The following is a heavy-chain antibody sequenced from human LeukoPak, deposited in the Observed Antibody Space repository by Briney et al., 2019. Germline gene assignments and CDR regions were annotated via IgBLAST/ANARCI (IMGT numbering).Heavy chain of an antibody. CDR2: IRPDGSEA. Sequence: GGSLRLSCAASGFTFSSYWMTWVRQAPGKGLEWVAHIRPDGSEAYYVGSVKGRFTISRDNAKNSLYLQMNSLRAEDTAVYYCAREVGGYWGQGTLVTVSS. D-gene: IGHD6-19*01. V-gene: IGHV3-7*01. J-gene: IGHJ4*02. CDR3: AREVGGY. CDR1: GFTFSSYW.